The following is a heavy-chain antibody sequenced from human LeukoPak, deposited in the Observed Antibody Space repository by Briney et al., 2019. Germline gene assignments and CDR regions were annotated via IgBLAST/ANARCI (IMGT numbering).Heavy chain of an antibody. D-gene: IGHD6-6*01. V-gene: IGHV3-7*01. CDR3: ARDRGRPARLPPENLDY. CDR2: IKQDGSER. CDR1: GFTFSSYW. Sequence: GGSLRLSCAASGFTFSSYWMSWVRQAPGKGLEWVANIKQDGSERYYVDSVKGRFTISRDNAKNSLYLQMDSLRVEDTAVYYCARDRGRPARLPPENLDYWGQGTLVTVSS. J-gene: IGHJ4*02.